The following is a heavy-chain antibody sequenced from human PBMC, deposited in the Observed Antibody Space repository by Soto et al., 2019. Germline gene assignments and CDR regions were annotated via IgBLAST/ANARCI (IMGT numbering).Heavy chain of an antibody. J-gene: IGHJ4*02. CDR1: GLNFSSYA. V-gene: IGHV3-23*01. CDR2: ISGSGGRI. D-gene: IGHD6-13*01. Sequence: GGSLRLSCAASGLNFSSYAMNWVRQAPGKGLEWVSAISGSGGRIYYADSVKGRFTISRDNSKNTLYLQMNSLRADDTAVYFCASNPRSVAAAGNFDYWGQGTLVTVSS. CDR3: ASNPRSVAAAGNFDY.